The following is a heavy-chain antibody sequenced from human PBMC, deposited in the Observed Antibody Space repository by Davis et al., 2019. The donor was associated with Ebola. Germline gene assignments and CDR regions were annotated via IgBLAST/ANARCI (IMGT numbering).Heavy chain of an antibody. CDR3: AKDKNYDFWSGYPHDAFDI. CDR1: GFTFSSYA. J-gene: IGHJ3*02. V-gene: IGHV3-23*01. CDR2: ISGSGGST. D-gene: IGHD3-3*01. Sequence: GSLRLSCAASGFTFSSYAMSWVRQAPGKGLELVSAISGSGGSTYYADSVKGRFTISRDNSKNTLYLQMNSLRAEDTAIYYCAKDKNYDFWSGYPHDAFDIWGQGTMVTVSS.